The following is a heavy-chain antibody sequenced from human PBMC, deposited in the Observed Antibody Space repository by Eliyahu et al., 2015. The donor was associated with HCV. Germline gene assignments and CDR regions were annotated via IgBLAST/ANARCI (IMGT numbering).Heavy chain of an antibody. D-gene: IGHD7-27*01. CDR2: IWYDGSNK. CDR3: ARSNWEDGYWYFDL. Sequence: QVQLVESGGGVAQPGRSLRLSCAASGFXFSSYGMHWVRQAPGKGLGWVAVIWYDGSNKYYADSVKGRFTISRDNSKNTLYLQMNSLRAEDTAVYYCARSNWEDGYWYFDLWGRGTLVTVSS. CDR1: GFXFSSYG. J-gene: IGHJ2*01. V-gene: IGHV3-33*01.